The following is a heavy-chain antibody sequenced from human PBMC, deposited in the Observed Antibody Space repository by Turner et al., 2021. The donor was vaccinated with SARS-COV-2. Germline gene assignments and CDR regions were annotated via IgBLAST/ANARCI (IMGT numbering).Heavy chain of an antibody. V-gene: IGHV4-39*02. J-gene: IGHJ4*02. CDR1: GGSISSSSYY. CDR3: ASEAVVYFDTSGYYWDY. D-gene: IGHD3-22*01. CDR2: IYYSGST. Sequence: QLQLQESGPGLVKPSETLSLTCTVSGGSISSSSYYWGWLRQPPGKGLEWLGNIYYSGSTYYNPSLKSRVTISVDTSKNHFSLKLSSVTAADTAVYYCASEAVVYFDTSGYYWDYWGQGTLVTVSS.